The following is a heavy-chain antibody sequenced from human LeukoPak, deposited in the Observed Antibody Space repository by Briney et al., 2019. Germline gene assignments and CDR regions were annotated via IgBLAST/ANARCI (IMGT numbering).Heavy chain of an antibody. D-gene: IGHD2-2*01. Sequence: ASVKVSCKASGYTFTGYHVHWVRQAPGQGLEWMGWINPNSGGTNYAQKFQGRVTMTGDTSISTAYMELSRLRSDDTAVYYCAKGPAAIRGYYYYYMDVWGKGTTVTVSS. CDR2: INPNSGGT. J-gene: IGHJ6*03. CDR1: GYTFTGYH. CDR3: AKGPAAIRGYYYYYMDV. V-gene: IGHV1-2*02.